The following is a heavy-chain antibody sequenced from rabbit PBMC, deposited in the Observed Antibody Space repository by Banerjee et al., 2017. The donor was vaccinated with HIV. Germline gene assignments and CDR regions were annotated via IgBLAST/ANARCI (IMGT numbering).Heavy chain of an antibody. Sequence: QQQLRETGGGLVPPGGSLTLTCTASGLSFSNKYVMCWVSQAPGQGLEWIACINTSSCNPVYPIWAKGRFTSARTSSTTVALQMTSLTAADTATYFCARELAGVIGSNVGVWGQGTLVTVS. V-gene: IGHV1S45*01. J-gene: IGHJ4*01. CDR1: GLSFSNKYV. CDR2: INTSSCNP. CDR3: ARELAGVIGSNVGV. D-gene: IGHD4-1*01.